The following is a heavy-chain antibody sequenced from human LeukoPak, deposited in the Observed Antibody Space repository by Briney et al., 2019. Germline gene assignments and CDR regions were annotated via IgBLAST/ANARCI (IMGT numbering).Heavy chain of an antibody. Sequence: GGSLRLSCAASGFIVTDNYMTWVRQAPGKGLEWVSSISGSGDDTYYADAVKGRFTVSRDNSKNTLYVQMNSLRAEDTAVYYCAKGHAPSGSYADYWGQGTLVTVSS. J-gene: IGHJ4*02. CDR1: GFIVTDNY. D-gene: IGHD1-26*01. CDR2: ISGSGDDT. V-gene: IGHV3-23*01. CDR3: AKGHAPSGSYADY.